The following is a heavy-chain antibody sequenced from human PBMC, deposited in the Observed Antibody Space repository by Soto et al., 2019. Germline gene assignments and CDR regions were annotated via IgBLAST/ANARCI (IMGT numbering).Heavy chain of an antibody. Sequence: PGGSLRLSCAASGFTFSSYAMSWVRQAPGKGLEWVSAISGSGGSTYYADSVKGRFTISRDNSKNTLYLQMNSLRAEDTAVYYCARVRLAYYYDSSGYSLPLWGQGTMVTVSS. J-gene: IGHJ3*01. CDR1: GFTFSSYA. CDR2: ISGSGGST. CDR3: ARVRLAYYYDSSGYSLPL. D-gene: IGHD3-22*01. V-gene: IGHV3-23*01.